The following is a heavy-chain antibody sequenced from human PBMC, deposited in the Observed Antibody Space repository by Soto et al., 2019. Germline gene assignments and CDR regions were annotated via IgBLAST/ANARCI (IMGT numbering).Heavy chain of an antibody. J-gene: IGHJ3*02. CDR2: ITGSGGTT. CDR3: AKGRCDRTSCRNDAFDI. V-gene: IGHV3-23*01. D-gene: IGHD2-2*01. CDR1: GFTFSSYP. Sequence: GGSLRLSCVASGFTFSSYPMSWVRQAPGKGLEWVSGITGSGGTTDYADSVKGRFTISRDNSKNTLYLEMNSLRGEDTAVYYCAKGRCDRTSCRNDAFDIWGQGTMVTVSS.